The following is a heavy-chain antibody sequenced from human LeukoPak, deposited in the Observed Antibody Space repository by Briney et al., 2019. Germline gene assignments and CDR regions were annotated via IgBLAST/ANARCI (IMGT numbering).Heavy chain of an antibody. J-gene: IGHJ4*02. CDR2: INPSGGST. CDR1: GYTFTSNY. CDR3: ARVGGNYPIN. V-gene: IGHV1-46*01. D-gene: IGHD1-26*01. Sequence: ASVKVSCKASGYTFTSNYMLWVRQAPGQGLEWMGIINPSGGSTSYAQKFQGRVTMTRDTSTSTVCMELSSLRSDDTAVYYCARVGGNYPINWGQGSLVTVSS.